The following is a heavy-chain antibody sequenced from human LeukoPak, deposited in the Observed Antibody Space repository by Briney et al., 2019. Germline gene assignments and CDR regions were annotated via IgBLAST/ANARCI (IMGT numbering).Heavy chain of an antibody. CDR1: GYTFTGYY. Sequence: ASVKVSCKASGYTFTGYYMHWVRQAPGQGLEWMGWINPNSGGTNYAQKFQGRVTMTRDTSISIAYMELSRLRSDDTAVYYCARDSPNEWDLSSTTDDYWGQGTLVTVSS. CDR3: ARDSPNEWDLSSTTDDY. J-gene: IGHJ4*02. CDR2: INPNSGGT. D-gene: IGHD2-2*01. V-gene: IGHV1-2*02.